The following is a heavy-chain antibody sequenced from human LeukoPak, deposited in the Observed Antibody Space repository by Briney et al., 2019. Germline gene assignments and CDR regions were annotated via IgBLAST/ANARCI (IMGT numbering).Heavy chain of an antibody. CDR2: IWFDGSKK. V-gene: IGHV3-33*01. CDR1: GFTFSSYG. D-gene: IGHD6-19*01. Sequence: GGSLRLSCAASGFTFSSYGMHWVRQAPGKGLDWVAVIWFDGSKKYYEDSVKGRFTISRDNSRNTLSLQMNSLRAEDTAVYYCARAGYSSGWLPYWGQGTLVTVSS. CDR3: ARAGYSSGWLPY. J-gene: IGHJ4*02.